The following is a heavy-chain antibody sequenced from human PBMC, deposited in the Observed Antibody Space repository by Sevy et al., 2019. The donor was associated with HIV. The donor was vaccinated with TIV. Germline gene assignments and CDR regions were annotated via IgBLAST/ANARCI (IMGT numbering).Heavy chain of an antibody. CDR3: ARSISARNPDAFDI. Sequence: ASVKVSCKASGYTFTGYYKHWVRQAPGQGLEWMGWINPNSGGTNYTQKFQGRVTMTRVTSIITAYMELSSLRSVDTAVYYCARSISARNPDAFDIWGQGTMVTVSS. J-gene: IGHJ3*02. CDR1: GYTFTGYY. CDR2: INPNSGGT. V-gene: IGHV1-2*02. D-gene: IGHD3-3*02.